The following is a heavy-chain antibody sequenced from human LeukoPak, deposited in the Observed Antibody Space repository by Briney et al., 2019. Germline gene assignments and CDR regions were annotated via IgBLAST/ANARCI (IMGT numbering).Heavy chain of an antibody. Sequence: PSETLSLTCTVSGGSISSYYWSWIRQPPGKGLEWIGYTYSGSTNYNPSLKSRVTISVDTSKNQFSLKLSSVTAADTAVYYCARDPGPWCDPWGQGTLVTVSS. CDR3: ARDPGPWCDP. J-gene: IGHJ5*02. CDR1: GGSISSYY. D-gene: IGHD7-27*01. CDR2: TYSGST. V-gene: IGHV4-59*01.